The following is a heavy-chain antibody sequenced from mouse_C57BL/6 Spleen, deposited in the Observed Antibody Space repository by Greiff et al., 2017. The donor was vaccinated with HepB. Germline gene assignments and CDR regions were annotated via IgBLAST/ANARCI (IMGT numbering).Heavy chain of an antibody. V-gene: IGHV1-59*01. CDR1: GYTFTSYW. CDR3: ARPTAQVFDY. CDR2: IDPSDSYT. J-gene: IGHJ2*01. D-gene: IGHD3-2*02. Sequence: QVQLQQPGAELVRPGTSVKLSCKASGYTFTSYWMHWVKQRPGQGLEWIGVIDPSDSYTTYNQKFKGKATLTVDTSSSTAYMQNSSLTSEDSADYYCARPTAQVFDYWGQGTTLTVSS.